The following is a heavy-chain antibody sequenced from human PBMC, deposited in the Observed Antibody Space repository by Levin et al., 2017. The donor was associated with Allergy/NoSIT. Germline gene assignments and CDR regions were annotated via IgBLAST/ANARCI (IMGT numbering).Heavy chain of an antibody. CDR1: GGSFSAYH. D-gene: IGHD6-13*01. V-gene: IGHV4-34*01. J-gene: IGHJ5*02. CDR3: ALVNTAAAES. CDR2: INHSGST. Sequence: ESLKISCAVYGGSFSAYHWSWIRRSPGKGLEWIGEINHSGSTNYNPSLKSRVTISIDMSKKQFSLKLSSVTAADTAVYYCALVNTAAAESWGQGTLVTVSS.